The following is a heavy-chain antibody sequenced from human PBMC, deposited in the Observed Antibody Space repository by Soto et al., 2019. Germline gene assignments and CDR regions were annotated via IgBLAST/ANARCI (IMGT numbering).Heavy chain of an antibody. CDR3: TTITFSSGWYLDR. Sequence: GGSLRLSCAASGFTFNNAWMSWVRQAPGKGPEWVGHIRGKTDGGTTDCAAPVKGRFTISRDDSKDTLYLQMNSLKTEDTAVYYCTTITFSSGWYLDRWGQGALVTVSS. D-gene: IGHD6-19*01. CDR2: IRGKTDGGTT. J-gene: IGHJ4*02. CDR1: GFTFNNAW. V-gene: IGHV3-15*01.